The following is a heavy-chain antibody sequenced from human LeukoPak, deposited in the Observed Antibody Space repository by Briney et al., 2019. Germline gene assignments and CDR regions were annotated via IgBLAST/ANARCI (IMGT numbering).Heavy chain of an antibody. Sequence: ASVKVSCKASGYTFTGYYMHWVRQAPGQGLEWMGWINPNSGGANYAQKFQGRVTMTRDMSTSTVYMELSSLRSEDTAVYYCARDQNYDFWSGYYRYWGQGTLVTVSS. CDR3: ARDQNYDFWSGYYRY. D-gene: IGHD3-3*01. V-gene: IGHV1-2*02. CDR1: GYTFTGYY. J-gene: IGHJ4*02. CDR2: INPNSGGA.